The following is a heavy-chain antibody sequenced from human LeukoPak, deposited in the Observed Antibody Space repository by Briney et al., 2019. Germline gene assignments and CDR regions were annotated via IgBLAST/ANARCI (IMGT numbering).Heavy chain of an antibody. CDR1: GFAFSSYG. CDR2: TSGSGDDT. CDR3: AKKRSSGGATQFDY. J-gene: IGHJ4*02. Sequence: GGSLRLSCVASGFAFSSYGMSWVRQAPGKGLEWVSSTSGSGDDTYYADSVKGRFTLSRDNSKNTLYLQMNSLRADDTAVYYCAKKRSSGGATQFDYWGQGTLVTVSS. V-gene: IGHV3-23*01. D-gene: IGHD2-15*01.